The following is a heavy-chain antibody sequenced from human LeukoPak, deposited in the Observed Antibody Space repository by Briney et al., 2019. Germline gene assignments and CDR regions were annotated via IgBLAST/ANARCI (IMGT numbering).Heavy chain of an antibody. CDR1: GFIVTNNY. D-gene: IGHD1-26*01. CDR2: IYGGETT. Sequence: PGGSLRLSCAASGFIVTNNYMSWVRQAPGKGLEWVSSIYGGETTEYAGSVKGRFTISRDTSKNTLYLQMNSLRAEDTAVYYCAKDLPEWELLPSYFDYWGQGTLVTVSS. J-gene: IGHJ4*02. CDR3: AKDLPEWELLPSYFDY. V-gene: IGHV3-66*02.